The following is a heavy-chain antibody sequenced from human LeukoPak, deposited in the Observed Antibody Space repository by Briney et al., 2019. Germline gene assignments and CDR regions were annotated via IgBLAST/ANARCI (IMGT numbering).Heavy chain of an antibody. Sequence: SETLSLTCTVSGXSVSSNIYYWNWIRQPPGKGLEWIGYIYYSGSTNYNPSLKSRVTISVDTSKNQFSLKLTSLTAADTAVYYCAREDSSGYLGYWGQGTLVTVSS. CDR2: IYYSGST. J-gene: IGHJ4*02. CDR1: GXSVSSNIYY. V-gene: IGHV4-61*01. CDR3: AREDSSGYLGY. D-gene: IGHD3-22*01.